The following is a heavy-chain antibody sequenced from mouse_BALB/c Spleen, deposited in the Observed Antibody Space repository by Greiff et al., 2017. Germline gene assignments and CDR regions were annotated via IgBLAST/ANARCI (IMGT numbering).Heavy chain of an antibody. CDR3: ARNGDYEGV. Sequence: EVKLMESGAELVKPGASVKLSCTASGFNIKDTYMHWVKQRPEQGLEWIGRIDPANGNTKYDPNFQGKATITADTSSNTAYLQLSSLTSEDTAVYYCARNGDYEGVWGQGTLVTVSA. V-gene: IGHV14-3*02. D-gene: IGHD2-4*01. CDR1: GFNIKDTY. CDR2: IDPANGNT. J-gene: IGHJ3*01.